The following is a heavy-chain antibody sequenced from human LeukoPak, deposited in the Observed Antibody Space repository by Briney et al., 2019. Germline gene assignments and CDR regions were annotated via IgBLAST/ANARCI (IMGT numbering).Heavy chain of an antibody. Sequence: GGSLRLSCAASGFTFSSYWMSWVRQAPGKGLEWVANIKQDGSEKYYVDSVKGRFTISRDNAKNSLFLQMSSLRAEDTAVYYCAREDTDDYYYYMDVWGKGTTVTVSS. D-gene: IGHD5-18*01. V-gene: IGHV3-7*01. CDR3: AREDTDDYYYYMDV. CDR2: IKQDGSEK. CDR1: GFTFSSYW. J-gene: IGHJ6*03.